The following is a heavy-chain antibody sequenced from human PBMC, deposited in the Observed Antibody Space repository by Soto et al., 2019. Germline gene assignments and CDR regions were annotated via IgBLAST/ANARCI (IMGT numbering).Heavy chain of an antibody. CDR3: AKGPLPVTPYFDY. Sequence: EVQVLESGGGLVQPGGSLRLSCAASGFTFSNYAMSWVRQAPGKGLEWVSTISGRGDNTAYVDSVKGRFTISRDNSKNTLFLQMNSLRAEDTAVYYCAKGPLPVTPYFDYWGQGTLVTVSS. V-gene: IGHV3-23*01. J-gene: IGHJ4*02. CDR2: ISGRGDNT. CDR1: GFTFSNYA. D-gene: IGHD2-21*02.